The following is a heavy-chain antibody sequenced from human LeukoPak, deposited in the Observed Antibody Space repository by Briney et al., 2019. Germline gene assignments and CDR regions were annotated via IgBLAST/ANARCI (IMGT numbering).Heavy chain of an antibody. CDR2: ISGSGGST. V-gene: IGHV3-23*01. CDR1: GFTFSSYA. CDR3: AKSSKWHSSSPPDY. Sequence: HTGGSLRLSCAASGFTFSSYAMSWVRQAPGKGLEWVSAISGSGGSTYYADSVKGRFTISRDNSKNTLYLQMNSLRAEDTAVYYCAKSSKWHSSSPPDYWGQGTLVTVSS. D-gene: IGHD6-6*01. J-gene: IGHJ4*02.